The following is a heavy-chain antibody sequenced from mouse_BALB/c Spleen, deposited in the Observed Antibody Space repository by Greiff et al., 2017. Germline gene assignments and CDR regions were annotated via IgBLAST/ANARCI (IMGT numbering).Heavy chain of an antibody. D-gene: IGHD1-1*01. V-gene: IGHV2-9-2*01. Sequence: VQRVESGPGLVAPSQSLSITCTVSGFSLTSYDISWIRQPPGKGLEWLGVIWTGGGTNYNSAFMSRLSISKDNSKSQVFLKMNSLQTDDTAIYYCVRDWDYGSSYAMDYWGQGTSVTVSS. CDR1: GFSLTSYD. CDR3: VRDWDYGSSYAMDY. J-gene: IGHJ4*01. CDR2: IWTGGGT.